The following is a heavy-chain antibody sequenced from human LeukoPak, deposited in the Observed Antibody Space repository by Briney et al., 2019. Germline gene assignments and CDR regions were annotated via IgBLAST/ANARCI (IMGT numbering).Heavy chain of an antibody. V-gene: IGHV3-33*01. Sequence: GGSLRLSCAASGFTFSSYAMHWVRQAPGKGLEWVAVIWYDGSNKYYADSVKGRFTISRDNSKNTLYLQMNSLRAEDTAVYYCARDLYSILVAYYYGMDVWGQGTTVTVSS. CDR3: ARDLYSILVAYYYGMDV. CDR2: IWYDGSNK. J-gene: IGHJ6*02. D-gene: IGHD6-13*01. CDR1: GFTFSSYA.